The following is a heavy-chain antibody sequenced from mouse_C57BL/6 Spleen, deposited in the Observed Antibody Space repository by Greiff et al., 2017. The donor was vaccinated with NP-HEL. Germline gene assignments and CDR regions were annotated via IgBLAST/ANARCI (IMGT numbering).Heavy chain of an antibody. CDR1: GYTFTDYN. V-gene: IGHV1-22*01. CDR3: ARGELSWFAY. D-gene: IGHD1-1*02. Sequence: VHVKQSGPELVKPGASVKMSCKASGYTFTDYNMHWVKQSHGKSLEWIGYINPNNGGTSYNQKFKGKATLTVNKSSSTAYMELRSLTSEDSAVYYCARGELSWFAYWGQGTLVTVSA. J-gene: IGHJ3*01. CDR2: INPNNGGT.